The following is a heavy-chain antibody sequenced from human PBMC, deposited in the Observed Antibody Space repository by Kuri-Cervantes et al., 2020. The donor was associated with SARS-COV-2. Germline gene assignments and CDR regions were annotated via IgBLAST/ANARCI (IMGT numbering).Heavy chain of an antibody. D-gene: IGHD2-15*01. CDR1: GFTFSDYY. CDR2: ISSSSSYI. V-gene: IGHV3-11*06. CDR3: ARQEGCRSGGSCYYFSVLAGAFDI. J-gene: IGHJ3*02. Sequence: GESLKISCAASGFTFSDYYMSWIRQAPGKGLEWVSSISSSSSYIYYADSVKGRFTISRDNAKNSLYLQMNSLRAEDTAVYYCARQEGCRSGGSCYYFSVLAGAFDIWGQGTMVTVSS.